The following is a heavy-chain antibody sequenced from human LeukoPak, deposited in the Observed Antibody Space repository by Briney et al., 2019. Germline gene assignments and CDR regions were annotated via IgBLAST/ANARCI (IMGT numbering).Heavy chain of an antibody. CDR1: GYTFTSYG. J-gene: IGHJ6*03. CDR2: ISAYNGNT. CDR3: ARIRPPLAGLLGDYYYMDV. V-gene: IGHV1-18*01. D-gene: IGHD1-26*01. Sequence: ASVKVSCKASGYTFTSYGISWVRQAPGQGLEWMGWISAYNGNTNYAQKLQGRVTMTTDTSTSTAHMELRSLRSDDTAVYYCARIRPPLAGLLGDYYYMDVWGKGTTVTVSS.